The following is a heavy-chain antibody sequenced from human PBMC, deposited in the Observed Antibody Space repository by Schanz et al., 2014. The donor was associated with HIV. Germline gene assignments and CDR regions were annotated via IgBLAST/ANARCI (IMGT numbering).Heavy chain of an antibody. V-gene: IGHV3-7*01. D-gene: IGHD1-20*01. CDR3: ARDYHWNWFDP. CDR1: GFTFNSYG. CDR2: IKLDGSEK. Sequence: VQLVESGGGVVQPGRSLRLSCAASGFTFNSYGMHWVRQAPGKGLEWLANIKLDGSEKYYVDSVKGRFTISRDNTKNSLYLQMNSLRAEDTAVYYCARDYHWNWFDPWGQGTLVTLSS. J-gene: IGHJ5*02.